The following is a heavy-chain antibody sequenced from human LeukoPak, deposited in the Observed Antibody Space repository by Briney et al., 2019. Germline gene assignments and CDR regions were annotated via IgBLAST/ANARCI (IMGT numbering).Heavy chain of an antibody. CDR3: AKDPGLLPYSSGSGVGNFDY. D-gene: IGHD6-19*01. V-gene: IGHV3-30*18. CDR2: ISYDGSNK. Sequence: EPGRSLRLSCAASGFTFSSYGMHWVRQAPGKGLEWVAVISYDGSNKKYADSVKGRFTISRDNSKNTLYLQMNSLRAEDTAVYYCAKDPGLLPYSSGSGVGNFDYWGQGTLVTVSS. CDR1: GFTFSSYG. J-gene: IGHJ4*02.